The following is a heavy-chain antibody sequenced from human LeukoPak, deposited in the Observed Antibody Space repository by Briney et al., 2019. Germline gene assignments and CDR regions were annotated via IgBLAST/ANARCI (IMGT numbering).Heavy chain of an antibody. V-gene: IGHV1-69*04. CDR1: GGTFSSYA. Sequence: SVKVSCKASGGTFSSYAISWVRQAPGQGLEWMGRIIPILGIANYAQKFQGRVTITADKSTSTAYMELSSLRSEDTAVYYCARDRDSGSWKEFDYWGQGTLVTVSS. CDR3: ARDRDSGSWKEFDY. CDR2: IIPILGIA. D-gene: IGHD6-13*01. J-gene: IGHJ4*02.